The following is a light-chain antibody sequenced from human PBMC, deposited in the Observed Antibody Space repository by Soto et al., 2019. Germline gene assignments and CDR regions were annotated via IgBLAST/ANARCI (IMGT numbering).Light chain of an antibody. CDR1: QSVSSSN. V-gene: IGKV3-15*01. J-gene: IGKJ1*01. CDR2: GVS. Sequence: EVVLTQSPGTLSLSPGERATLSCRASQSVSSSNLAWYQQKPGQAPRILIHGVSTRDTGVPARFSGSGSGTEFTLTINSLQSEDLAVYYCQQSSDWPSTFGQGTKVDIK. CDR3: QQSSDWPST.